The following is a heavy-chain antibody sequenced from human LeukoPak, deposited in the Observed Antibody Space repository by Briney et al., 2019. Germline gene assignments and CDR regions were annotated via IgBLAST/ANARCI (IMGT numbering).Heavy chain of an antibody. CDR1: AGSVSSGNYY. CDR2: IYYIGTT. Sequence: SETLSLTCTVSAGSVSSGNYYWHWIRQPPGEGLEWIGFIYYIGTTNYNPSLKSRDTISVDTSKNHFSLKLTSVTAADTAVYYCARAYGPNSPLYWGQGTLVTVSS. D-gene: IGHD4-23*01. V-gene: IGHV4-61*03. J-gene: IGHJ4*02. CDR3: ARAYGPNSPLY.